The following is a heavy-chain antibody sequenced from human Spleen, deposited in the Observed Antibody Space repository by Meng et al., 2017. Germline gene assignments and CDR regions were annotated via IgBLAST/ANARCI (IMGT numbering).Heavy chain of an antibody. CDR3: VRSRAWVRTGFDP. D-gene: IGHD1/OR15-1a*01. Sequence: HPQLQESGPGLVKPAETLSLTCSVSGDSISSSDSYWGWIRQSPGKGLEWIGSIGRSGFTYYNPSLESRVTVSVDTSRSQFSLELTSVTAADTAVYYCVRSRAWVRTGFDPWGQGTLVTVSS. CDR1: GDSISSSDSY. V-gene: IGHV4-39*01. J-gene: IGHJ5*02. CDR2: IGRSGFT.